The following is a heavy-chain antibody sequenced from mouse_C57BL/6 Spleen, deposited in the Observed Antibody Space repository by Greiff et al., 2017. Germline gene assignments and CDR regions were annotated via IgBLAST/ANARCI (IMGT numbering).Heavy chain of an antibody. CDR2: ISYDGSN. V-gene: IGHV3-6*01. J-gene: IGHJ3*01. CDR3: ARGETGWGFAY. CDR1: GYSITSGYY. Sequence: EVKLQESGPGLVKPSQSLSLTCSVTGYSITSGYYWNWIRQFPGNKLEWMGYISYDGSNNYNPSLKNRISITRDTSKNQFVLKLNSVTTEDSATYYCARGETGWGFAYWGQGTLGTVSA. D-gene: IGHD4-1*01.